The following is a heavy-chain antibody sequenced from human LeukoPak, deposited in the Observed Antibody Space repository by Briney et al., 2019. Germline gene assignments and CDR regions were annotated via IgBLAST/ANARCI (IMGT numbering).Heavy chain of an antibody. CDR3: ARDRAPGGGLYYFDY. CDR2: ISGSGGST. CDR1: GFTFSSYA. J-gene: IGHJ4*02. D-gene: IGHD3/OR15-3a*01. Sequence: GGSLRLSCAASGFTFSSYAMSWVRQAPGKGLEWVSAISGSGGSTYYADSVKGRFAISRDNSKNTLYLQMNSLRAEDTAVYYCARDRAPGGGLYYFDYWGQGTLVTVSS. V-gene: IGHV3-23*01.